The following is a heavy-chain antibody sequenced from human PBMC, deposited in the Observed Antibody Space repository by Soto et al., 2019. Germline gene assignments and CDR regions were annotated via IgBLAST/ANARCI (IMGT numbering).Heavy chain of an antibody. V-gene: IGHV3-33*01. CDR2: IWHDGSNK. J-gene: IGHJ4*02. D-gene: IGHD1-26*01. Sequence: QVQLVESGGGVVQPWRSLRLSCAAYGFTFSTYGMHWVRRAPGKGLEWVAVIWHDGSNKYYADSVTGRFTISRDNSKNTLYLQMNSLRAEDTAVYYCARDSLSGSYYLDYWGQGTLVTVSS. CDR3: ARDSLSGSYYLDY. CDR1: GFTFSTYG.